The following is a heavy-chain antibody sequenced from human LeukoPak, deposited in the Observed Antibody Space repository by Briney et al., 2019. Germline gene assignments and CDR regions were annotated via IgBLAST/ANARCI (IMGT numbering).Heavy chain of an antibody. Sequence: SETLSLTCTVSGDSLTDYYWGWLRQPPGKGLVWIGNIYHTGNTYYKPSLKSRVTISLDTSKNPFSLKVISMTAADTAVYYCTKSDGSGLIRICGRGTMVTVSS. CDR1: GDSLTDYY. J-gene: IGHJ3*02. V-gene: IGHV4-38-2*02. D-gene: IGHD3-22*01. CDR2: IYHTGNT. CDR3: TKSDGSGLIRI.